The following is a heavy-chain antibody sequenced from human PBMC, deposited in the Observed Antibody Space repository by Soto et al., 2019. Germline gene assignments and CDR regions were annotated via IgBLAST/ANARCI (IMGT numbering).Heavy chain of an antibody. CDR1: GGSISSGGYY. Sequence: QVQLQESGPGLVKPSQTLSLTCTVSGGSISSGGYYWSWARQHPGKGLEWIWYIYYSGSTYYNPSLKSRVTLSVDTSKNQFSLKLSSVTAADTAVYYCARWYDYVWGSYRSNYFDYWGQGTLVTVSS. CDR3: ARWYDYVWGSYRSNYFDY. J-gene: IGHJ4*02. D-gene: IGHD3-16*02. V-gene: IGHV4-31*03. CDR2: IYYSGST.